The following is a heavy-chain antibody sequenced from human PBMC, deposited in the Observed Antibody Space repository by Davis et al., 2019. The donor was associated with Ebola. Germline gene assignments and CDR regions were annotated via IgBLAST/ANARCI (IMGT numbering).Heavy chain of an antibody. CDR1: GGSFSGYY. D-gene: IGHD3-22*01. Sequence: PSETLSLTCAVYGGSFSGYYWSWIRQPPGKGLEWIGEINHSGSTNYNPSLKSRVTISLDTSKNQFSLNLYSVTAADTAVYCCARDLRYDSSGYDYYFYMDVWGKGTTVTVSS. V-gene: IGHV4-34*09. CDR3: ARDLRYDSSGYDYYFYMDV. CDR2: INHSGST. J-gene: IGHJ6*03.